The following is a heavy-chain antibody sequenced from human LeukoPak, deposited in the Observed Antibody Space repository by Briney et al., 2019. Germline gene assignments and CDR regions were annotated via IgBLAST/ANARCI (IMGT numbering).Heavy chain of an antibody. CDR2: ISGGGGST. CDR1: GFTFTNYA. D-gene: IGHD3-22*01. V-gene: IGHV3-23*01. Sequence: GESLRLSCAASGFTFTNYAMSWVRQAPGKGLEWVSTISGGGGSTYSADSVMGRFTISRDNSKTTLYLQMNSLRAEDTAVYYCAKENWVYNWKYDSSGSGINYWGQGTRVTVSS. J-gene: IGHJ4*02. CDR3: AKENWVYNWKYDSSGSGINY.